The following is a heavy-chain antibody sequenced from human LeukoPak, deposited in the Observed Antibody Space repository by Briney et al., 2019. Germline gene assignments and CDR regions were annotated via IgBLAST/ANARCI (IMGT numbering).Heavy chain of an antibody. CDR3: ARAPYCSSTSCYWFYNWFDP. CDR1: GYTFTGYY. CDR2: INPNSGGT. D-gene: IGHD2-2*01. J-gene: IGHJ5*02. Sequence: ASVKVSCKASGYTFTGYYMHWVRQAPGQGLEWMGWINPNSGGTNYAQKSQGRVTMTRDTSISTAYMELSRLRSDDTAVYYCARAPYCSSTSCYWFYNWFDPWGQGTLVTVSS. V-gene: IGHV1-2*02.